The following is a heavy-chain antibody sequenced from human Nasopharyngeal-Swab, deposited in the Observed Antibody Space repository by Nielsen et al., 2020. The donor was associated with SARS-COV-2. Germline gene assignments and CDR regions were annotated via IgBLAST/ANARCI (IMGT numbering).Heavy chain of an antibody. CDR2: ISAYNGNT. D-gene: IGHD3-3*01. CDR1: GYTFTSYG. CDR3: ARDDFWSGYPLYNWFDP. J-gene: IGHJ5*02. Sequence: ASVKVSCKASGYTFTSYGISWVRQAPGQGLEWMGWISAYNGNTNYAQKLQGRVTVTTDTSTSTAYMELRSLRSDDTAVYYCARDDFWSGYPLYNWFDPWGQGTLVTVSS. V-gene: IGHV1-18*01.